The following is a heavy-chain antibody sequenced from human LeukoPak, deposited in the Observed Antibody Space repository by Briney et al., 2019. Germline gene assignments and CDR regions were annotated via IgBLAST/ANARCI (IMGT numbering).Heavy chain of an antibody. CDR2: ISSRSTTI. Sequence: PGGSLRLSCAASGFTFSSYSMNWVRQAPGKGLEWVSYISSRSTTITYADSVQGRFTISRDNAKNSLYLQMNSLRAEDTAVYYCAKSFGPVIAAAGTGADWGQGILVTVSS. D-gene: IGHD6-13*01. J-gene: IGHJ4*02. CDR1: GFTFSSYS. CDR3: AKSFGPVIAAAGTGAD. V-gene: IGHV3-48*01.